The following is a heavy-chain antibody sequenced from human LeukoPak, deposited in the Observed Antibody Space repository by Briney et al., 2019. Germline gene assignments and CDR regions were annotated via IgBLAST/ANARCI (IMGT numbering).Heavy chain of an antibody. CDR2: IYYSGST. CDR3: VRANHFDY. V-gene: IGHV4-59*01. J-gene: IGHJ4*02. D-gene: IGHD1-14*01. CDR1: GGSISGYY. Sequence: SETLSLTCTVSGGSISGYYWSWFRQPPGKGLEWIGDIYYSGSTNYNPSLMSRVTISVDTSKNQFSLKLSSVTAADTAVYYCVRANHFDYWGQGTLVTVSS.